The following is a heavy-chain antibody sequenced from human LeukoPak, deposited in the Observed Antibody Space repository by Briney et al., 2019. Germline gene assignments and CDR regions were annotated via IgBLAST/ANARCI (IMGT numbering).Heavy chain of an antibody. J-gene: IGHJ5*02. V-gene: IGHV3-21*01. CDR1: GFTFSSYC. Sequence: KSGGSLRLSCAASGFTFSSYCMNWVRQAPGKGLEWVSSISSSGSYIYYADSVKGRFTISRDNAKNSLYLQMNSLRAEDTAVYYCARDRFNGEWLVGWFDPWGQGTLVTVSS. CDR2: ISSSGSYI. D-gene: IGHD3-10*01. CDR3: ARDRFNGEWLVGWFDP.